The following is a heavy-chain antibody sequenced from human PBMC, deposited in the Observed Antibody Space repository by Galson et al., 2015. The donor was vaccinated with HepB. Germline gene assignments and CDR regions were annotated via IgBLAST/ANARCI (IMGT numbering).Heavy chain of an antibody. CDR3: ARDPGTVVPAAIPLPVGFDP. CDR2: ISSSGSTI. CDR1: GFTFSDYY. D-gene: IGHD2-2*01. J-gene: IGHJ5*02. Sequence: SLRLSCAASGFTFSDYYMSWIRQAPGKGLEWVSYISSSGSTIYYADSVKGRFTISRDNAKNSLYLQMNSLRAEDTAVYYCARDPGTVVPAAIPLPVGFDPWGQGTLVTVSS. V-gene: IGHV3-11*01.